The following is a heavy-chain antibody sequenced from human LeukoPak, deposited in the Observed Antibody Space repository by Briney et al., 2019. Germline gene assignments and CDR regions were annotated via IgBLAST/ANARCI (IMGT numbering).Heavy chain of an antibody. J-gene: IGHJ5*02. CDR3: AKDRLMVRGICWFDP. V-gene: IGHV3-23*01. D-gene: IGHD3-10*01. Sequence: PGGSLRLSCEASGFTFSSYAMSWVRQAPGKGLEWVSAISGSGGSTYYADSVKGRFTISRDNSKNTLYLQMNSLRAEDTAVYYCAKDRLMVRGICWFDPWGQGTLVTVSS. CDR2: ISGSGGST. CDR1: GFTFSSYA.